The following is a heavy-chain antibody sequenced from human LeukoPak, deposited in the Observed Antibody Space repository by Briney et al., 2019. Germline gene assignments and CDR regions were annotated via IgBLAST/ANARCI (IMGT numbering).Heavy chain of an antibody. CDR2: IYFSGSS. V-gene: IGHV4-59*01. CDR1: GGSISGYY. Sequence: SETLSLTCPVSGGSISGYYWSWIRQPPGKGLEGIGYIYFSGSSKYNPSLKSRVTMSVATSKNQFSLNLSSVTAADTAVYYCARGITAASLIWYFDLWGRGTLVTVSS. D-gene: IGHD6-13*01. J-gene: IGHJ2*01. CDR3: ARGITAASLIWYFDL.